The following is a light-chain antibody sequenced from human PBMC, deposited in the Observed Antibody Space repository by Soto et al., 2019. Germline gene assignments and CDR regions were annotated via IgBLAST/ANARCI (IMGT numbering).Light chain of an antibody. CDR1: QSVSNNY. CDR2: GAS. Sequence: EIVLKESPGTLSLSPGERATLSCRASQSVSNNYFAWYQQKPGQPPRLLIYGASNRATGIPDRISGSGSGTDFTLTISRLEPEDFAVYYCQQYGSSGTFGQGTKVDIK. CDR3: QQYGSSGT. V-gene: IGKV3-20*01. J-gene: IGKJ1*01.